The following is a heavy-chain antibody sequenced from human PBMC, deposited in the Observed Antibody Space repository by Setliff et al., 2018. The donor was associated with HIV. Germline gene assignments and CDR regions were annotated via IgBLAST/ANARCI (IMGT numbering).Heavy chain of an antibody. CDR2: INHSGST. V-gene: IGHV4-34*01. J-gene: IGHJ4*01. CDR3: ARDPRGDYGDYHFDF. D-gene: IGHD4-17*01. Sequence: PSETLSLTCAVYGGSFSNYYWSWIRQPPGEGLEWIGEINHSGSTNYNPSLKSRVTIAVDPSKNQFSLKLTSVTAADTAVYHCARDPRGDYGDYHFDFWGHGILVTVSS. CDR1: GGSFSNYY.